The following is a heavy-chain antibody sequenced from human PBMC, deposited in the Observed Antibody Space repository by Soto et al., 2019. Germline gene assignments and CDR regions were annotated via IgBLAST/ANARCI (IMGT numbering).Heavy chain of an antibody. J-gene: IGHJ5*02. D-gene: IGHD6-19*01. V-gene: IGHV3-23*01. CDR3: AKGRSSGWYRWFDP. CDR1: GFTFSNYA. Sequence: EVQLLESGGGLVQPGGSLRLSCAASGFTFSNYAMSWVRQAPGKGLEWVSGISGSGGSTYYADSVKGRFTISRDNSKNTLYLQMNSLRAEHTAVSYCAKGRSSGWYRWFDPWGQGTLVTVSS. CDR2: ISGSGGST.